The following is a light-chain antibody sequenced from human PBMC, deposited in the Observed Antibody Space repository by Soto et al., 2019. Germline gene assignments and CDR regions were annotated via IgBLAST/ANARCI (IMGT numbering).Light chain of an antibody. V-gene: IGKV3-11*01. CDR2: DAS. CDR3: HQRSDWPRT. Sequence: EVVLTQSPATLSLSPGDRATLSCRASQSVGSSLAWYQQKPGQAPRRLVYDASNRASGIPPRFSGSGSGTDFTLTIGSLEPEDFAVYYCHQRSDWPRTFGQGTKVEVK. CDR1: QSVGSS. J-gene: IGKJ1*01.